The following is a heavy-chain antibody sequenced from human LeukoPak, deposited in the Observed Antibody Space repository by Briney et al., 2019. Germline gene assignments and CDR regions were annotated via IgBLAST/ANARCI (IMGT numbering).Heavy chain of an antibody. D-gene: IGHD4-17*01. CDR2: INPNSGGT. V-gene: IGHV1-2*02. CDR1: GYTFTGYY. CDR3: AREENGDYAGY. J-gene: IGHJ4*02. Sequence: ASVKVSCKASGYTFTGYYMHWVRQAPGQGLEWMGWINPNSGGTNYAQRFQGRVTMTRDTPISTACMELSRLRSDDTAVYYCAREENGDYAGYWGQGTLVTVSS.